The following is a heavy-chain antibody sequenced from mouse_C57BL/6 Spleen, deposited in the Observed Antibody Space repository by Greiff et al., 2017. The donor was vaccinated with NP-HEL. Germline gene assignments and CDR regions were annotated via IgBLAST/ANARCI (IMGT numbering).Heavy chain of an antibody. CDR3: TKGGCYYYGSSYYFDY. D-gene: IGHD1-1*01. CDR1: GYTFTSYW. CDR2: LYPGNSDT. J-gene: IGHJ2*01. Sequence: VQLQQSGTVLARPGASVKMSCKTSGYTFTSYWMHWVKQRPGQGLEWIGALYPGNSDTSYNQKFKGKAKLTAVTSASTAYMELSSLTNEYSAVYYCTKGGCYYYGSSYYFDYWGQGTTLTVSS. V-gene: IGHV1-5*01.